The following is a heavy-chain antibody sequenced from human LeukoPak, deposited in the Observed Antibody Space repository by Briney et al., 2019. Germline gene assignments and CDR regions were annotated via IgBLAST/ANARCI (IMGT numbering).Heavy chain of an antibody. Sequence: SVKVSCKASGGSFSSYGISWVRQAPGQGLEWMGRIIPIFGTTNYAQKFQGRVTITADESTSTAYMELSSLRSEDTAVYYCARGSDCSSTSCYFDYWGQGTLVTVSS. CDR1: GGSFSSYG. J-gene: IGHJ4*02. D-gene: IGHD2-2*01. V-gene: IGHV1-69*13. CDR3: ARGSDCSSTSCYFDY. CDR2: IIPIFGTT.